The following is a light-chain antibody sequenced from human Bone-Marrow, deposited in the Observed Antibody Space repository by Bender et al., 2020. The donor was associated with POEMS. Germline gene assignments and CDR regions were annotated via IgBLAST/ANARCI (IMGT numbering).Light chain of an antibody. CDR2: DVT. CDR1: SSDLGTYNL. V-gene: IGLV2-23*02. CDR3: CSYAGSSTLV. Sequence: QSALTQPASVSGSPGQSITLSCTGTSSDLGTYNLVSWYQHHPDKAPKLIIYDVTERPSGVSTRFSGSKSGNTASLSISGLQAEDEADYYCCSYAGSSTLVFGGGTKLTVL. J-gene: IGLJ3*02.